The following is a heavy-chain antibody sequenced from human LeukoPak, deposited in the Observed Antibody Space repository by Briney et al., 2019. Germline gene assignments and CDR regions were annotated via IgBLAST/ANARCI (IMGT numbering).Heavy chain of an antibody. V-gene: IGHV1-69*13. CDR1: GRPVSSYA. CDR2: IIPICGTA. CDR3: ARGAVVFFFKQKTAYEMDV. D-gene: IGHD2-21*01. Sequence: SVTVSCRASGRPVSSYATSWVRQTPGQGLEWVGGIIPICGTANYAQKFQGRVTITADESTSTAYMELSSLRSEDTAVYYCARGAVVFFFKQKTAYEMDVWGQGTTVTVSS. J-gene: IGHJ6*02.